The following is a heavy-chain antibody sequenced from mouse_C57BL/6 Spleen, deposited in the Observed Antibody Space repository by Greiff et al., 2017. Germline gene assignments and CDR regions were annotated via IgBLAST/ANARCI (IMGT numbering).Heavy chain of an antibody. J-gene: IGHJ1*03. CDR3: ARLGSSYGYFDG. D-gene: IGHD1-1*01. CDR1: GFTFSDYY. V-gene: IGHV5-12*01. CDR2: ISNGGGST. Sequence: EVHLVESGGGLVQPGGSLKLSCAASGFTFSDYYMYWVRQTPEKRLEWVAYISNGGGSTYYPDTVKGRFTISRDNAKNTLYLQMSRLKSEDTAMYYCARLGSSYGYFDGWGTGTTVTVSS.